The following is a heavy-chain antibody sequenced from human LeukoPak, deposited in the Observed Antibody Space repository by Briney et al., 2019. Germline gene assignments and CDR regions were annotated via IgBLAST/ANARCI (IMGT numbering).Heavy chain of an antibody. CDR3: AELGITMIGGV. J-gene: IGHJ6*04. D-gene: IGHD3-10*02. CDR1: GFTFSSYE. CDR2: ISSSGSTI. Sequence: GGALRLSCAASGFTFSSYEMNWVRQAPGRGLEWVSYISSSGSTIYYADSVKGRFTISRDNAKNSLYLQMNSLRAEDTAVYYCAELGITMIGGVWGKGTTVTISS. V-gene: IGHV3-48*03.